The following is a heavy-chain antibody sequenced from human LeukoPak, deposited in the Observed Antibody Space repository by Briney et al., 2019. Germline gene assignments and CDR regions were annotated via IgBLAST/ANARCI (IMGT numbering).Heavy chain of an antibody. Sequence: PSETLSLTCAVYGGSFSGYYWSWIRQPPGKGLEWIGEINHSGSTNYNPSLKRRVTISVDTSKNQFSLKLSSVTAADTAVYYCARVPYCGGDCYSPHFDYWGQGTLVTVSS. CDR1: GGSFSGYY. D-gene: IGHD2-21*02. CDR2: INHSGST. J-gene: IGHJ4*02. V-gene: IGHV4-34*01. CDR3: ARVPYCGGDCYSPHFDY.